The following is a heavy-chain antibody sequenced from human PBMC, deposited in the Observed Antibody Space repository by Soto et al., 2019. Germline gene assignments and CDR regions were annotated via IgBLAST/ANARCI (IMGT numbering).Heavy chain of an antibody. CDR1: GDSVSSNSAG. J-gene: IGHJ6*03. Sequence: PSQILSLTCAISGDSVSSNSAGWNWIRQTPSRGLEWLGRTYYRSKWYFNYAVSVESRITINPDTSMNQFSLQLSSVTPDDTAVYYCARGSWDDVSGHYYMDVWGKGTTVTVSS. D-gene: IGHD1-1*01. CDR2: TYYRSKWYF. CDR3: ARGSWDDVSGHYYMDV. V-gene: IGHV6-1*01.